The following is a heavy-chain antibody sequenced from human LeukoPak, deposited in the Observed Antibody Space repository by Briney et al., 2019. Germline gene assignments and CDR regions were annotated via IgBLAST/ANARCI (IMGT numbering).Heavy chain of an antibody. D-gene: IGHD6-19*01. CDR1: GFPFSSYA. CDR2: ISYDGSNK. CDR3: AKDIEEWLVKGGGCFDY. Sequence: GSLRLSCSASGFPFSSYAMHWVRQAPGKGLEWVAVISYDGSNKYYADSVKGRFTISRDNSKNTLYLQMNSLRAEDTAVYYCAKDIEEWLVKGGGCFDYWGQGALVTVSS. J-gene: IGHJ4*02. V-gene: IGHV3-30*04.